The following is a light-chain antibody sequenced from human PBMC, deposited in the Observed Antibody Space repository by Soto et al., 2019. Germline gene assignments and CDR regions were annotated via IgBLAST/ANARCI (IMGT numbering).Light chain of an antibody. J-gene: IGKJ4*01. CDR3: QQYDNLPLT. CDR2: DAS. V-gene: IGKV1-33*01. CDR1: RAIGDR. Sequence: DIQMTQSPSALSAVVGDRVTITCRASRAIGDRLAWYQQKPGKAPKLLIYDASNLETGVPSRFSGSGSGTDFTFTISSLQPEDIATYYCQQYDNLPLTFGGGAKVDIK.